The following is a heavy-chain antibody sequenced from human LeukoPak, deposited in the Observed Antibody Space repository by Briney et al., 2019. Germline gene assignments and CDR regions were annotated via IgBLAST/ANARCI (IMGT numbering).Heavy chain of an antibody. CDR2: IYYSGST. D-gene: IGHD4-17*01. Sequence: KSSETLSLTCTVSGGSISSYYWSWIRQPPGKGLEWIGYIYYSGSTNYNPSLKSRVTISVDTSKNQFSLKLSSVTAADTAVYYCARGLGTMTTVTTGYYYYMDVWGKGTTVTVSS. J-gene: IGHJ6*03. CDR3: ARGLGTMTTVTTGYYYYMDV. V-gene: IGHV4-59*01. CDR1: GGSISSYY.